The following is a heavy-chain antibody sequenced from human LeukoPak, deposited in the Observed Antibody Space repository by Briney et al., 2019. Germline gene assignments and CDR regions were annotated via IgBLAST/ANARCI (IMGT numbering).Heavy chain of an antibody. V-gene: IGHV3-66*01. CDR1: GFLVSSKY. D-gene: IGHD4-17*01. Sequence: GGSLRLSCEASGFLVSSKYMSWVRQAPGKGLGWVSVIYSGGSTYYADSVKGRFTISRDNSKNTVYLQMNSLRAEDTAVYYCVRVDDYGDYPYYFDSWGQGTLVTVSS. J-gene: IGHJ4*02. CDR3: VRVDDYGDYPYYFDS. CDR2: IYSGGST.